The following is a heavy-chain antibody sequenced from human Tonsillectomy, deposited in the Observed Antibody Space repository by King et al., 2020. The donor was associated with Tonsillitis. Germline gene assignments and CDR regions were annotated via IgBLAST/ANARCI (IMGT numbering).Heavy chain of an antibody. J-gene: IGHJ4*02. D-gene: IGHD1-26*01. Sequence: PLQESGPGLVKPSQTLSLTCTVSGGSITSGVYYWTWIRQHPGKGLEWLGNIYHGGTTHYNPSLRSRVTISVDTSENHFSLSMSSMTAADTAVYYCARAAGSYRYFFDYWGQGSLVTVSS. CDR2: IYHGGTT. CDR3: ARAAGSYRYFFDY. V-gene: IGHV4-31*03. CDR1: GGSITSGVYY.